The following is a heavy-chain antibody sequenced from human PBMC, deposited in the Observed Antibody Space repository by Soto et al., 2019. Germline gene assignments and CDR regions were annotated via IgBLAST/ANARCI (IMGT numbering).Heavy chain of an antibody. Sequence: QVQLVQSGAEVKKPGSSVKVSCKASGGTFSSYAISWVRQAPGQGLEWMGGIIPIFGTANYAQKFQGRVRITADESRSTGYMELSSLRSEETAVYYCASAIGYYYDSSGYQPPDYWGQGALVTVSS. CDR2: IIPIFGTA. J-gene: IGHJ4*02. CDR1: GGTFSSYA. CDR3: ASAIGYYYDSSGYQPPDY. V-gene: IGHV1-69*12. D-gene: IGHD3-22*01.